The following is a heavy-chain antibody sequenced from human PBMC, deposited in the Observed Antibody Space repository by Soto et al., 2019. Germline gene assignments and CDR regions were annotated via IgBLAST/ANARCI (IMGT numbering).Heavy chain of an antibody. CDR2: IWYDGSNK. D-gene: IGHD3-10*01. Sequence: GGSLRLSCAASGFTFSSYGMHWVRQAPGKGLEWVAVIWYDGSNKYYADSVKGRFTISRDNSKNTLYLQMNSLRAEDTAVYYCARVGSEFGEFWGGMDVWGQGTKVTVSS. V-gene: IGHV3-33*01. CDR1: GFTFSSYG. J-gene: IGHJ6*02. CDR3: ARVGSEFGEFWGGMDV.